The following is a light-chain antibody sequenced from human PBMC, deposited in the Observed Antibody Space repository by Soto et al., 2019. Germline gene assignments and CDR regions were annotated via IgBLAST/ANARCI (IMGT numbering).Light chain of an antibody. CDR3: QSYDSSLSGWV. CDR2: GNS. V-gene: IGLV1-40*01. CDR1: SSNIGAGYD. Sequence: QSVLTQPPSVSGAPGQRVTISCTGSSSNIGAGYDVHGYQQLPGTAPKLLISGNSNRPSGVPDRFSGSKSGTSASLAITGLQAEDEADYYCQSYDSSLSGWVFGGGTTVTVL. J-gene: IGLJ3*02.